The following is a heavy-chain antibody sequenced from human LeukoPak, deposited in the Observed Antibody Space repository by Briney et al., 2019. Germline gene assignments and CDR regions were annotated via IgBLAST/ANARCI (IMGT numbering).Heavy chain of an antibody. J-gene: IGHJ4*02. CDR2: INGDGGST. CDR3: ARADSSKTRSFDY. Sequence: GGSLRLSCAASGSTFSSYWMHWVRQAPGKGLVWVSRINGDGGSTNYADSVKGRFTISRDNAENTLYLQMNSLRAEDTAVYYCARADSSKTRSFDYWGQGTLVTVSS. CDR1: GSTFSSYW. D-gene: IGHD3-22*01. V-gene: IGHV3-74*01.